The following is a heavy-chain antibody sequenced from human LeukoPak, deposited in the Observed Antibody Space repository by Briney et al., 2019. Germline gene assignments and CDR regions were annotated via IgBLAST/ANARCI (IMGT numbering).Heavy chain of an antibody. CDR3: ARVEMATIFFDY. V-gene: IGHV4-30-2*01. J-gene: IGHJ4*02. Sequence: SQTLSLTCAVSGGSISSGGYSWSWIRQPPGKGLEWIGYIYHSGSTYYNPSLKSRVTISVDRSKNQFSLKLSSVTAADTAVYYCARVEMATIFFDYWGQGTLVTVSS. D-gene: IGHD5-24*01. CDR2: IYHSGST. CDR1: GGSISSGGYS.